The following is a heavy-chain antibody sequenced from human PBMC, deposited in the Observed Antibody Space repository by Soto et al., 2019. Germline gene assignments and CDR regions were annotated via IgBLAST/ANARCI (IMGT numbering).Heavy chain of an antibody. V-gene: IGHV4-34*01. Sequence: SLTCAVYGGSFSGYYWSWIRQPPGKGLEWIGEINHSGSTNYNPSLKSRVTISVDTSKNQFSLKLSSVTAADTAVYYCARLVRSGYYPYYYYYGMDVWGQGTTVTVS. CDR1: GGSFSGYY. CDR3: ARLVRSGYYPYYYYYGMDV. D-gene: IGHD3-3*01. J-gene: IGHJ6*02. CDR2: INHSGST.